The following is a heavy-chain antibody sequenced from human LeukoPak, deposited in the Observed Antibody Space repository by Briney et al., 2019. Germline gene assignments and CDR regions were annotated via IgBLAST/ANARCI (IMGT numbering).Heavy chain of an antibody. CDR1: GFTFSSYA. CDR2: ISYDGNNK. V-gene: IGHV3-30*04. J-gene: IGHJ6*03. D-gene: IGHD3-16*02. CDR3: ARVMGASWFFYLDV. Sequence: GGSLRLSCAASGFTFSSYAMHWVRQAPGKGLEWVAVISYDGNNKYYADSVEGRFTISRDNSNNTLYLQMNSLRAEDTAVYYCARVMGASWFFYLDVWGKGTTVTVSS.